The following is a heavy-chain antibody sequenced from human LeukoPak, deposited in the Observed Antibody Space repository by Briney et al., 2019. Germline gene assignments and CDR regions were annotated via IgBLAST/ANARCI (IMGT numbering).Heavy chain of an antibody. CDR1: GFTFSTYA. J-gene: IGHJ5*02. Sequence: GGSLRLSCAASGFTFSTYAMHWVRQAPGKGLEWVAVISYDGSSKYYADSVKGRFTISRDNSKNTLYLQMNSLRAEDTAVYYCAKDPYSSAWFSRDWFDPWGQGTLVTVSS. D-gene: IGHD6-13*01. CDR3: AKDPYSSAWFSRDWFDP. CDR2: ISYDGSSK. V-gene: IGHV3-30*04.